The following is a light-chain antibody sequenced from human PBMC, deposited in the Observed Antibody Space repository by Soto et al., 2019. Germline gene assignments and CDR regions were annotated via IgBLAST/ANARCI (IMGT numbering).Light chain of an antibody. CDR2: GAS. J-gene: IGKJ1*01. Sequence: DKVMWLSTATLPVPTGERAAVCRRASQSVRSNLAWYQQKPGQAPRLLIYGASTRATGVPARFSGSGSGTEFTLTIYSLQSEDFALYYCQEYDNWPLWTFGQGTKVHIK. CDR1: QSVRSN. V-gene: IGKV3-15*01. CDR3: QEYDNWPLWT.